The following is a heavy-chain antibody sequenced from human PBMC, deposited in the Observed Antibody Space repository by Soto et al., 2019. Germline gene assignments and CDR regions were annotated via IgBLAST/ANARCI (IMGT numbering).Heavy chain of an antibody. CDR1: GGTFSSYA. CDR3: ASGCCGDCYPVVYYGMDV. D-gene: IGHD2-21*02. J-gene: IGHJ6*02. V-gene: IGHV1-69*13. CDR2: IIPIFGTA. Sequence: GASVKVSCKASGGTFSSYAISWVRQAPGQGLEWMGGIIPIFGTANYAQKFQGRVTITADESTSTAYMELSSLRSEDTAVYYCASGCCGDCYPVVYYGMDVWGQGTTVTVSS.